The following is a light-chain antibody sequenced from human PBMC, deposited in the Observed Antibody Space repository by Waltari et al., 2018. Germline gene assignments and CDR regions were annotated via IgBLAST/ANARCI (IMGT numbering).Light chain of an antibody. CDR2: EVS. Sequence: DIVMTQTLLSLSVTPGQPASISCKSSRSLLHSDGKTYLCWYLQKPGQSPQLLIYEVSNRFFGVPDRFSGSGSGTDFTLKISRVEADDVGLYYCMQNTQLPYTFGQGTKLEIK. V-gene: IGKV2D-29*02. J-gene: IGKJ2*01. CDR3: MQNTQLPYT. CDR1: RSLLHSDGKTY.